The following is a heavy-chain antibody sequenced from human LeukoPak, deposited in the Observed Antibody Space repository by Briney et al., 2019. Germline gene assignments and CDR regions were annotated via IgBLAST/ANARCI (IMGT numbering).Heavy chain of an antibody. CDR2: FFPGDSDT. CDR1: GYSFTTYW. Sequence: HVESLMISCKGSGYSFTTYWIAWLRQMPGKRLEWMRTFFPGDSDTRYSPSFQGQVTISADKSISTAYLQWSSLKASDTAMYYCARHADWGREYYFDYSGQGTLVTVSS. CDR3: ARHADWGREYYFDY. V-gene: IGHV5-51*01. J-gene: IGHJ4*02. D-gene: IGHD7-27*01.